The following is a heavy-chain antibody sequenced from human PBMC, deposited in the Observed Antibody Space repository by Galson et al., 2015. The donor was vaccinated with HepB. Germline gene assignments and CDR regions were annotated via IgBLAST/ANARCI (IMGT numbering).Heavy chain of an antibody. D-gene: IGHD5-18*01. CDR3: ARETLPLGYSYGYAWFDP. CDR2: IYYSGST. CDR1: GGSISSGGYY. J-gene: IGHJ5*02. Sequence: TLSLTCTVSGGSISSGGYYWSWIRQHPGKGLEWIGYIYYSGSTYYNPSLKSRVTIPVDTSKNQFSLKLSSVTAADTAVYYCARETLPLGYSYGYAWFDPWGQGTLVTVSS. V-gene: IGHV4-31*03.